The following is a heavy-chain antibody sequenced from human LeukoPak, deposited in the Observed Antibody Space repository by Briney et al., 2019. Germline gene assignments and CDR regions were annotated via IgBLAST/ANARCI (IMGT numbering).Heavy chain of an antibody. D-gene: IGHD4-23*01. CDR2: IGYSGGDI. J-gene: IGHJ4*02. CDR1: GFTFSSYA. V-gene: IGHV3-23*01. CDR3: AKYAPPTTVVTRFFDY. Sequence: GGSLRLSCAASGFTFSSYAMTWFRQAPGKGLEWVSVIGYSGGDIQYADSVKGRFTISRDNSKNTLYLQMNSLRVEDTAVYYCAKYAPPTTVVTRFFDYWGQGTLVTVSS.